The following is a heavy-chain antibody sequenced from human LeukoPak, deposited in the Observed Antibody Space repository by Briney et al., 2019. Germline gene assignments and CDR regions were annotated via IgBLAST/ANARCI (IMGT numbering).Heavy chain of an antibody. Sequence: GGSLRLSCAASGFTFSSYAMHWVRQAPGKGLEWVAVISYDGSNKYYADSVKGRFTISRDNSKNTLYLQMNSLRAEDTAVYYCARTYDSSGYSPPDYWDQGTLVTVSS. V-gene: IGHV3-30-3*01. D-gene: IGHD3-22*01. J-gene: IGHJ4*02. CDR2: ISYDGSNK. CDR1: GFTFSSYA. CDR3: ARTYDSSGYSPPDY.